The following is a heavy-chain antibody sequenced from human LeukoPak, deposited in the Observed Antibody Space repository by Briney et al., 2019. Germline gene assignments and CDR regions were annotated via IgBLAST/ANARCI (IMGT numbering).Heavy chain of an antibody. J-gene: IGHJ6*03. CDR1: GFTFSSYW. Sequence: PGGSLRLSCAASGFTFSSYWMSWVRQAPGKGLEWVANIKQDGSEKYYVDSVKGRFTISRDNAKNSLYLQMNSLRAEDTAVYYCARMSNYDYVWGDYYYMDVWGKGTTVTVSS. CDR2: IKQDGSEK. D-gene: IGHD3-16*01. V-gene: IGHV3-7*01. CDR3: ARMSNYDYVWGDYYYMDV.